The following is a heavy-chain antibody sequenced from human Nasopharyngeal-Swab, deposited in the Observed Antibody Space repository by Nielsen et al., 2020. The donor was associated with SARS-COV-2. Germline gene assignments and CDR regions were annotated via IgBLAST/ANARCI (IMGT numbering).Heavy chain of an antibody. Sequence: WVRQAPGQGLEWMEGIIPIFGTANYAQKFQGRVTITADESTRTAYMELSSLRSEDTAMYYCAREGAHCYDSSGYFSHDYWGQGTLVTVSS. CDR3: AREGAHCYDSSGYFSHDY. V-gene: IGHV1-69*01. J-gene: IGHJ4*02. D-gene: IGHD3-22*01. CDR2: IIPIFGTA.